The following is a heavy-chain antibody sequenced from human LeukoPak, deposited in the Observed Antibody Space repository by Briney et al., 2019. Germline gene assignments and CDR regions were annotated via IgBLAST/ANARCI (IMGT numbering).Heavy chain of an antibody. CDR2: IYHSGST. CDR1: GGSISSGGYS. Sequence: SETLSLTCAVSGGSISSGGYSWSWIRQPPGKGLEWIGYIYHSGSTYYNPSLKSRVTISVDRSKNQFSLKLSSVTAADTAVYYCARDQGAAAGIFDYWGQGTLVTVSS. V-gene: IGHV4-30-2*01. D-gene: IGHD6-13*01. CDR3: ARDQGAAAGIFDY. J-gene: IGHJ4*02.